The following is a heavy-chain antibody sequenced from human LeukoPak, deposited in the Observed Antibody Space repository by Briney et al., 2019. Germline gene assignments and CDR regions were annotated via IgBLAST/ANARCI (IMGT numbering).Heavy chain of an antibody. Sequence: QPGGSLRLSCAASGFSFSSNSMNWVRQAPGKGLEWVSYISSSGSTIYYADSVKGRFTISRDNAKNSLYLQMNSLRAEDTAVYYCASASRITIFGVVTTYDYWGQGTLVTVSS. CDR1: GFSFSSNS. CDR2: ISSSGSTI. V-gene: IGHV3-48*04. D-gene: IGHD3-3*01. J-gene: IGHJ4*02. CDR3: ASASRITIFGVVTTYDY.